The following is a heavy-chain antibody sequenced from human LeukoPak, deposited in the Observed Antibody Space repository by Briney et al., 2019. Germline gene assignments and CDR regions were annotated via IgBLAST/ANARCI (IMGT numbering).Heavy chain of an antibody. CDR2: MYPGDSDT. CDR3: ARTLSGGNWDPLRF. D-gene: IGHD7-27*01. V-gene: IGHV5-51*01. Sequence: GESLKISCKGSGYTFISYWIAWVRQMPGKGLEWMGIMYPGDSDTRYSPSFQGQVTISADKSINTAYLQWSSLKASDTAIYYCARTLSGGNWDPLRFWGQGTLVTVSS. J-gene: IGHJ4*02. CDR1: GYTFISYW.